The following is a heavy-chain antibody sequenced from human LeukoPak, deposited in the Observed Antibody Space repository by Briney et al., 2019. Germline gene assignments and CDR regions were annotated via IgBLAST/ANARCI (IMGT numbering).Heavy chain of an antibody. D-gene: IGHD3-22*01. J-gene: IGHJ4*02. CDR1: GFTFSNAW. CDR3: AKESRRYYDSSGYYVDY. CDR2: ISTSSSYI. V-gene: IGHV3-21*04. Sequence: GGSLRLSCAASGFTFSNAWMSWVRQAPGKGLEWVSSISTSSSYIYYADSVKGRFTISRDNSKNTLYLQMNSLRAEDTAVYHCAKESRRYYDSSGYYVDYWGQGTLVTVSS.